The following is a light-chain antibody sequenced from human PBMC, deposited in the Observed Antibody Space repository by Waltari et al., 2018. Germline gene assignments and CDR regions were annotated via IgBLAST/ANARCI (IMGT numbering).Light chain of an antibody. CDR3: QVWDGITDEWV. Sequence: SYVLTQPHSVSVAPGETATIPCGGNNIGRKSVHWDQQKAGQAPVLVIYVDNDRPSGVPERFSGSNSGNTATLAISGVEAGDEADYYCQVWDGITDEWVFGGGTKLTVL. V-gene: IGLV3-21*02. CDR1: NIGRKS. CDR2: VDN. J-gene: IGLJ3*02.